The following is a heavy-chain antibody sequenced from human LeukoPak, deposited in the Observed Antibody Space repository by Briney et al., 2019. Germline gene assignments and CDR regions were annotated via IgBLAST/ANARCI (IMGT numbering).Heavy chain of an antibody. V-gene: IGHV1-18*01. D-gene: IGHD6-13*01. CDR2: ISAYNGNT. CDR1: GYTFTSYG. J-gene: IGHJ4*02. CDR3: ARVYRGYSSSWYGY. Sequence: ASVKVSCKASGYTFTSYGISWVRQAPGQGLEWMGWISAYNGNTNYAQKLQGRVTMTTDTSTSTAYMELRSLRSDDTAVYYCARVYRGYSSSWYGYWGQGTLVTVSS.